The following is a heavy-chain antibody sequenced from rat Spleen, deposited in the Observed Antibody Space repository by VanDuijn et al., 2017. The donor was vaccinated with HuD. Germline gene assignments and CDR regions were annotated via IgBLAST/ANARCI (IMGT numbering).Heavy chain of an antibody. CDR3: TRRGIITTTFDH. Sequence: QVQLKESGPGLVQPSQTLSLTCTVSGFALTSNSVSWVRQPPGKGLEWIATISSGGHTYYNSPLKSRLSISRDTSKSQVFLKMNSLQTDDTAIYFCTRRGIITTTFDHWGQGVMVTVSS. CDR1: GFALTSNS. J-gene: IGHJ2*01. CDR2: ISSGGHT. V-gene: IGHV2S12*01. D-gene: IGHD1-10*01.